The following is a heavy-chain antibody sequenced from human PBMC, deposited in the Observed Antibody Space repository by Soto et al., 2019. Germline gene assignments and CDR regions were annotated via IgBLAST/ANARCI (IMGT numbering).Heavy chain of an antibody. D-gene: IGHD6-6*01. CDR1: GFTFSNYA. CDR3: SKGSDSCSSSRTSYYYYMDV. V-gene: IGHV3-30*18. J-gene: IGHJ6*03. Sequence: QVQLVESGGGVVQPGGSLRLSCAASGFTFSNYAIHWVRQAPGKGLEWVAVISCDPSHKYYADSVKGRFTISRDNSKSTLYLQMSSLGAEDTAVYCCSKGSDSCSSSRTSYYYYMDVWGKGTTVTVSS. CDR2: ISCDPSHK.